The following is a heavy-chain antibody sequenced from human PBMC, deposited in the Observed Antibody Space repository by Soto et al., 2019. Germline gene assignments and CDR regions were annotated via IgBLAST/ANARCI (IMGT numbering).Heavy chain of an antibody. CDR1: GFTFSSYA. V-gene: IGHV3-23*01. CDR3: AKGDFWSGYWDY. J-gene: IGHJ4*02. Sequence: EVQLLESGGGLVQPGGSLRLSCAASGFTFSSYAMSWVRQAPGKGLEWVSAISGSGGSTYYADSVKGRFTISRDNAKNTLYLQMSRLRAEDTAVYYCAKGDFWSGYWDYWGQGTLVTVSS. CDR2: ISGSGGST. D-gene: IGHD3-3*01.